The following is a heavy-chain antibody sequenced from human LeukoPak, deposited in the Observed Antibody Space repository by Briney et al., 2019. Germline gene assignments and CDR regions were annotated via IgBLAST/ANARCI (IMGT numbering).Heavy chain of an antibody. CDR1: GGSFSGYY. Sequence: PSETLSLTCAVYGGSFSGYYWSWIRQPPGKGLEWIGEINHSGSTNYNPSLKSRVTISVDTSKNQFSLKMSSVTAADTAVYYCPRGPFGAPGGVYYYMDVWGKGTTVTVSS. CDR3: PRGPFGAPGGVYYYMDV. D-gene: IGHD3-10*01. V-gene: IGHV4-34*01. J-gene: IGHJ6*03. CDR2: INHSGST.